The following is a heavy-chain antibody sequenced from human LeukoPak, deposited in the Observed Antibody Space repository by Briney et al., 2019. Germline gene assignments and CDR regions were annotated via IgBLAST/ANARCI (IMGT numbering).Heavy chain of an antibody. CDR2: ISGSGGST. CDR3: AKDRRDSSSWRPFYYFDY. CDR1: GFTFSSYA. J-gene: IGHJ4*02. Sequence: GGSLRLSCAASGFTFSSYAMSWVRRAPGKGLEWVSAISGSGGSTYYADSVKGRFTISRDNSKNTLYLQMNSLRAEDTAVYYCAKDRRDSSSWRPFYYFDYWGQGTLVTVSS. D-gene: IGHD6-13*01. V-gene: IGHV3-23*01.